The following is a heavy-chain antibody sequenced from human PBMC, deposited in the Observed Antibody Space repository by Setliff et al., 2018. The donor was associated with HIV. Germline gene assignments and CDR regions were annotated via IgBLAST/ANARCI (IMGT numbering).Heavy chain of an antibody. J-gene: IGHJ4*02. D-gene: IGHD3-10*01. V-gene: IGHV3-23*01. CDR1: GFTFNNYA. CDR2: LSTSGDST. CDR3: AKLGGSGSYSNAFDY. Sequence: GGSLRLSCAASGFTFNNYAMSWVRQAPGKGLEWVSALSTSGDSTYYADSVKGRFTISRDNSRNTLYLQMNSLRAEDTAVYFCAKLGGSGSYSNAFDYWGQGTLVTVSS.